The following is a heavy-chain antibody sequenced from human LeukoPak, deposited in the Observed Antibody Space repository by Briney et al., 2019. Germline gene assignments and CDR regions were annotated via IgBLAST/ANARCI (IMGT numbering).Heavy chain of an antibody. CDR2: ISYDGSNK. J-gene: IGHJ3*02. Sequence: GGSLRLSCAASGFTFSNYAMNWVRQAPGKGLEWVAVISYDGSNKYYADSVKGRFTISRDNSKNTLYLQMNSLRAEDTAVYYCYTYYYDSSGNDAFDIWGQGTMVTVSS. V-gene: IGHV3-30-3*01. D-gene: IGHD3-22*01. CDR1: GFTFSNYA. CDR3: YTYYYDSSGNDAFDI.